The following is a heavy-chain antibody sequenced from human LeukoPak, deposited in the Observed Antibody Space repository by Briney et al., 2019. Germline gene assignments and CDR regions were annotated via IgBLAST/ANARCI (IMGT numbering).Heavy chain of an antibody. J-gene: IGHJ3*02. V-gene: IGHV3-20*04. CDR3: ARDKYDFWSGHYTHDAFDI. CDR1: GFTFDDYG. CDR2: INWNGGST. Sequence: GGSLRLSCAASGFTFDDYGMSWVRQAPGKGLEWFSGINWNGGSTGYADSVKGRFTISRDNAKNSLYLQMNSLRAEDTALYYCARDKYDFWSGHYTHDAFDIWGQGTMVTVSS. D-gene: IGHD3-3*01.